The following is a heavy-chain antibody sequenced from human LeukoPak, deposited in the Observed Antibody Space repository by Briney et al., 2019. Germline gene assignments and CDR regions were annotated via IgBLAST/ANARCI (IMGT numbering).Heavy chain of an antibody. Sequence: SVKDSCKASRFTFTSSAVQWVRLARGQRLECIGWIVVGIGNTNYAQKFQERVTITLDMSTTTTYMEMSGLRSEDPAVYYCAASVLTEAFDMWGEGTMVTVSS. J-gene: IGHJ3*02. CDR1: RFTFTSSA. V-gene: IGHV1-58*01. CDR3: AASVLTEAFDM. D-gene: IGHD3-10*01. CDR2: IVVGIGNT.